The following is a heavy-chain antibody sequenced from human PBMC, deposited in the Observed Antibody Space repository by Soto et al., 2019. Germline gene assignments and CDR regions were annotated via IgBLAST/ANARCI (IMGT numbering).Heavy chain of an antibody. CDR3: ARPPFYDPPKYFFDY. Sequence: QVLLVESGGGVVQPGRSLRLSCAASGFTFKTYGMHWVRQAPGKGLEWVAFISNAGSNRKYADSVKGRYTISRDNSKNTLFLQITSLRPEDTDVYYCARPPFYDPPKYFFDYWGQGNLVTVSS. CDR1: GFTFKTYG. J-gene: IGHJ4*02. D-gene: IGHD3-22*01. CDR2: ISNAGSNR. V-gene: IGHV3-30*03.